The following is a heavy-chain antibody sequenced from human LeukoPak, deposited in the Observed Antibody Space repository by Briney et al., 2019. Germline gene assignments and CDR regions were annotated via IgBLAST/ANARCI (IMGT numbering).Heavy chain of an antibody. CDR3: ARKEGTH. CDR2: NYYSGDT. CDR1: GDSVSNVF. J-gene: IGHJ4*02. V-gene: IGHV4-59*02. D-gene: IGHD1-1*01. Sequence: PSETLSLTCTVSGDSVSNVFWSWVRQPPGKGLEWIGYNYYSGDTNYSPSLKGRVTMSIDTSKSQFSLRLSSVTAADTAVYYCARKEGTHWGQGTLVTVSS.